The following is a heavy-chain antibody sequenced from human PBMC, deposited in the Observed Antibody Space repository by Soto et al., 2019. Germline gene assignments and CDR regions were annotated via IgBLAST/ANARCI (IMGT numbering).Heavy chain of an antibody. CDR1: GYTFTGYY. D-gene: IGHD6-19*01. J-gene: IGHJ6*04. CDR3: ARGRTIAVADELGSGNMDV. CDR2: INPNTGGT. Sequence: ASVKVSCKASGYTFTGYYMHWVRQAPGQGLEWMGWINPNTGGTNYAQKFQGWVTMTRDTSISTAYMELSRLRSDDTAVYYCARGRTIAVADELGSGNMDVRGTGTTVTVSS. V-gene: IGHV1-2*04.